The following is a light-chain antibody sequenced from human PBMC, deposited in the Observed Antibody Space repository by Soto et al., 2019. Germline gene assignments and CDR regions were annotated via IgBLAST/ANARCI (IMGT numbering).Light chain of an antibody. CDR2: DAS. CDR1: QSVSSSY. J-gene: IGKJ1*01. CDR3: QQYYSTHWT. V-gene: IGKV3-20*01. Sequence: EIVLTQSPGTLSLSPGERATLSCRASQSVSSSYLAWYQQKPGQAPRLLIYDASSRATGIPDRFSGSGSGTDFTLTISSLQAEDVAVYYCQQYYSTHWTFGQGTKVDI.